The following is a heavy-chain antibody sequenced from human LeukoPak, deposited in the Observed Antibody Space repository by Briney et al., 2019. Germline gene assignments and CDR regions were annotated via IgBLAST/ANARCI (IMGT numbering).Heavy chain of an antibody. CDR3: ARGPWLYENDAFDI. Sequence: GGSLRLSCAASGFTFSSYWMSWVRQAPGKGLEWVANIKQDGSEKYYVDSVKGRFTISRDNAKNSLYLQMNSLRAEDTAVYYCARGPWLYENDAFDIWGQGTMVTVSS. J-gene: IGHJ3*02. V-gene: IGHV3-7*01. CDR1: GFTFSSYW. CDR2: IKQDGSEK. D-gene: IGHD6-19*01.